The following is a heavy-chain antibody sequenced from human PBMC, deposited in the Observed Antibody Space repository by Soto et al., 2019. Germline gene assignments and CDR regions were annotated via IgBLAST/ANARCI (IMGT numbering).Heavy chain of an antibody. V-gene: IGHV4-30-4*01. CDR1: GGSISSGDYY. CDR2: IYYSGST. Sequence: QVQLQESGPGLVKPSQTLSLTCTVSGGSISSGDYYWSWIRQPPGKGLEWIGYIYYSGSTYYNPSLKRRVTISVDTSQNQFCLKLSSVTAADTAVYYCARAQGSGFLVSWGQGTLVTVSS. CDR3: ARAQGSGFLVS. D-gene: IGHD3-10*01. J-gene: IGHJ4*02.